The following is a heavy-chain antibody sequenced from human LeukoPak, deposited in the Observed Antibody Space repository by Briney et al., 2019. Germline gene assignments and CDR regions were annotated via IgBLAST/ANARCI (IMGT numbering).Heavy chain of an antibody. CDR1: GYSFTSHY. V-gene: IGHV1-46*01. CDR3: ARDRPPNHFDY. D-gene: IGHD1-14*01. CDR2: INPSRGST. J-gene: IGHJ4*02. Sequence: ASVKVSCKASGYSFTSHYIHWVRQAPGQGLEWMGIINPSRGSTGYAQKFQGRVTATRDTSTSTVYMDLSSLGSEDTAVYYCARDRPPNHFDYWGQGTLVTVSS.